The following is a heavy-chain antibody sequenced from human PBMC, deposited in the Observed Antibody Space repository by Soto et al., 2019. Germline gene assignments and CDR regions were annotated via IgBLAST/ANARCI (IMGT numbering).Heavy chain of an antibody. D-gene: IGHD6-13*01. V-gene: IGHV4-39*01. J-gene: IGHJ5*02. CDR1: GASISSRSSY. Sequence: PSGTLSLTCIVSGASISSRSSYWGWIRQPPGKGLEWVGTFYSGSTYNNPSLKSRVTISVDTSKNQFSLKLSSVAAEDTAIYYCATTRGIAVGGSFDHWGQGTLVTVSS. CDR2: FYSGST. CDR3: ATTRGIAVGGSFDH.